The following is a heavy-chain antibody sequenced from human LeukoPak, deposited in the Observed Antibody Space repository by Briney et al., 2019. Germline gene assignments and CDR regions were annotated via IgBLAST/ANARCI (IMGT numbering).Heavy chain of an antibody. Sequence: GGSLRLSCAASGFTFSTYGMHWVRQAPGKGLEWVAFIQYDGSNKQYADSVKGRFTISRDNSKNTLYLQMNSLRAEDTAVYYCARAGGSSVDFDYWGQGTLVTVSS. V-gene: IGHV3-30*02. CDR3: ARAGGSSVDFDY. CDR2: IQYDGSNK. CDR1: GFTFSTYG. J-gene: IGHJ4*02. D-gene: IGHD6-25*01.